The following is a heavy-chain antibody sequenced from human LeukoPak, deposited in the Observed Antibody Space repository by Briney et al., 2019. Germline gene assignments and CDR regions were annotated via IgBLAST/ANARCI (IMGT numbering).Heavy chain of an antibody. CDR2: ISGSGGST. J-gene: IGHJ5*02. CDR1: GFTFSSYA. V-gene: IGHV3-23*01. CDR3: AKDSGGSGTPYNWFDP. D-gene: IGHD3-10*01. Sequence: GGSLRLSCAASGFTFSSYAMSWVRQAPGKGPERVSAISGSGGSTYYADSVKGQFTISRDNSKNTLYLQMNSLRAEDTAVYYCAKDSGGSGTPYNWFDPWGQGTLVTVSS.